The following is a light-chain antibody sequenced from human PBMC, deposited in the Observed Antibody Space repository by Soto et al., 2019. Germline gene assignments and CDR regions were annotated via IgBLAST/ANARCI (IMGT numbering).Light chain of an antibody. CDR1: QSVSNNY. Sequence: EIVLTQSPGTLSLSPGEGATLSCRASQSVSNNYLAWYQQKPGQAPRLVISGASSRATAIPDRFSGSGSGTDFTLTISRLEPXXFAVYYCQQYVSSPLTFGGGTKVEIK. V-gene: IGKV3-20*01. CDR3: QQYVSSPLT. CDR2: GAS. J-gene: IGKJ4*01.